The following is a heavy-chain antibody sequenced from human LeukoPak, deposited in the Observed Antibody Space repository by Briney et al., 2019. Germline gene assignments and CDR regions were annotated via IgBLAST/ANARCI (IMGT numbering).Heavy chain of an antibody. V-gene: IGHV3-48*04. D-gene: IGHD1-26*01. CDR1: GFTFSSYS. J-gene: IGHJ4*02. Sequence: GGSLRLSCAASGFTFSSYSMNWVRQAPGKGLEWVSYISSGSSTIYYADSVKGRFTISRDNAKNSLYLQMNSLRAEDTAVYYCAKGPRSVEQGGGYWGQGTLVTVSS. CDR3: AKGPRSVEQGGGY. CDR2: ISSGSSTI.